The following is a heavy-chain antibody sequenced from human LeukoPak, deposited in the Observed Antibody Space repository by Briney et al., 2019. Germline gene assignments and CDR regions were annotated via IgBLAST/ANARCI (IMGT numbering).Heavy chain of an antibody. CDR2: ISAYNGNT. Sequence: ASVKVSCKASGYTFTSYGVSWVRQAPGKGLEWMGWISAYNGNTNYAQKLQGRVTMTTDTSTSTAYMELRSLRPDDTAVYYCARNSLRYCSSTSCHRSDYWGQGTLVTVSS. D-gene: IGHD2-2*01. CDR1: GYTFTSYG. V-gene: IGHV1-18*01. J-gene: IGHJ4*02. CDR3: ARNSLRYCSSTSCHRSDY.